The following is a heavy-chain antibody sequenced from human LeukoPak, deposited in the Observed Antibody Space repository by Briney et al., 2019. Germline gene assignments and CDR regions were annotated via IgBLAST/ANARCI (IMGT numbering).Heavy chain of an antibody. CDR3: ARWEGAFDI. Sequence: SETLSLTCTVFGGSISSYYWSWIRQPPGKGLEWIGYIYYSGSTDYNPSLKSRVTISVDTSKNQFSLKLSSVTAADTAVYYCARWEGAFDIWGQGTMVTVSS. J-gene: IGHJ3*02. CDR2: IYYSGST. CDR1: GGSISSYY. V-gene: IGHV4-59*01. D-gene: IGHD1-26*01.